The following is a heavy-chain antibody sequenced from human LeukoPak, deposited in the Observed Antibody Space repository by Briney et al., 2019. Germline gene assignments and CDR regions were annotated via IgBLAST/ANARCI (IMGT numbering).Heavy chain of an antibody. J-gene: IGHJ4*02. CDR2: ISWNSGSI. CDR1: GFTLDDYA. Sequence: GGSLRLSCAASGFTLDDYAMHWVRQAPGKGLEWVSGISWNSGSIGYADSVKGRFTISRDNAKNSLYLQMNSLRAEDTALYYCAKDILVGVPAATGTGYDYWGQGTLVTVSS. V-gene: IGHV3-9*01. CDR3: AKDILVGVPAATGTGYDY. D-gene: IGHD2-2*01.